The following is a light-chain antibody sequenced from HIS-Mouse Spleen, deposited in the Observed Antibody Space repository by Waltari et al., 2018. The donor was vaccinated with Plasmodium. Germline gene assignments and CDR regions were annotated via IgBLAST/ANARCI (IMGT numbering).Light chain of an antibody. V-gene: IGLV1-44*01. J-gene: IGLJ2*01. Sequence: QSVLPQPPSASRPPGQRVTIPCSGSSSNIGSNHVNWYQQLPGTAPKLLIYSNNQRPSGVPDRFAGSKSGTSASLAISGLQSEDEADYYCAAWDDSLNGPVFGGGTKLTVL. CDR3: AAWDDSLNGPV. CDR2: SNN. CDR1: SSNIGSNH.